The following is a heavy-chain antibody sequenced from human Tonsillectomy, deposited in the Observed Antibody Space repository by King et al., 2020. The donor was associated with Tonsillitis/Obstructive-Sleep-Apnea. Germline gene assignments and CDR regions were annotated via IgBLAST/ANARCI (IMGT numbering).Heavy chain of an antibody. CDR1: GYTFTGNY. CDR3: VRDDKDGRHLDY. V-gene: IGHV1-46*01. Sequence: QLVQSGAEVKKPGASVKVSCKASGYTFTGNYIHWVRQAPGQGLEWLGIIKPSDIITTYAQRFQGRVTMTRETPTSTVNMELSSLRSEDTAVYYCVRDDKDGRHLDYWGQGSLVTVSS. CDR2: IKPSDIIT. D-gene: IGHD2-15*01. J-gene: IGHJ4*02.